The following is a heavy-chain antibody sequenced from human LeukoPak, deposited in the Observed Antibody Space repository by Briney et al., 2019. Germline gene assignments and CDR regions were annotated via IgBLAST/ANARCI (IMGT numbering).Heavy chain of an antibody. D-gene: IGHD3-22*01. CDR3: ARERSSGYYTEDAFDI. V-gene: IGHV5-51*01. J-gene: IGHJ3*02. Sequence: GESLKISSKASGYSFTSYWIGWVRQMPEKGLERMGIIYPGDSDTRYSPSFQGQVTISADKSISTAYLQWSSLKASDTAMYYCARERSSGYYTEDAFDIWGQGTMVTVSS. CDR1: GYSFTSYW. CDR2: IYPGDSDT.